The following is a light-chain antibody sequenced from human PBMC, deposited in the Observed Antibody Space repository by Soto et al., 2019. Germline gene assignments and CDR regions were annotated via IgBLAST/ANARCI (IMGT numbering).Light chain of an antibody. CDR3: QQHNNWPPLT. Sequence: EIVMTQSPATLSVSPGERATLSCRASQSVSSSLAWYQQKPGQAPRLLIYGASTRATGIPARFSGSGSGTEFTLTISSLQSEDFAVYYCQQHNNWPPLTFGGGTKVEIK. V-gene: IGKV3-15*01. J-gene: IGKJ4*01. CDR2: GAS. CDR1: QSVSSS.